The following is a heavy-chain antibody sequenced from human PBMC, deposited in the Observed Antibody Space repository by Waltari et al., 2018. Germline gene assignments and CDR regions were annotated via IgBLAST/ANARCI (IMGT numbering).Heavy chain of an antibody. J-gene: IGHJ4*02. CDR2: IYYRGST. CDR1: GGSISSSSYY. D-gene: IGHD6-6*01. V-gene: IGHV4-39*07. CDR3: ARGGSSSRYFDY. Sequence: QLQLQESGPGLVKPSETLSLTCTVSGGSISSSSYYWGWIRQPPGKGLEWIGSIYYRGSTYYNPALKSRVTISVDTSKNQFSLKLSSVTAADTAVYYCARGGSSSRYFDYWGQGTLVTVSS.